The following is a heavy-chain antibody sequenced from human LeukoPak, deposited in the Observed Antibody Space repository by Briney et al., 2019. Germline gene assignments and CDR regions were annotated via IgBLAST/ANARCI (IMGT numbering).Heavy chain of an antibody. CDR2: ISSSSSYI. D-gene: IGHD3-3*01. CDR3: ARAPRADFWSGYYFDY. CDR1: GFTFSSYS. Sequence: GGSLRLSCAASGFTFSSYSMNWVRQAPGKGLEWVSSISSSSSYIYYADSVKGRFTISRDNAKNSLYLQMNSLRAEDTAVYYCARAPRADFWSGYYFDYWGRGTLVTVSS. J-gene: IGHJ4*02. V-gene: IGHV3-21*01.